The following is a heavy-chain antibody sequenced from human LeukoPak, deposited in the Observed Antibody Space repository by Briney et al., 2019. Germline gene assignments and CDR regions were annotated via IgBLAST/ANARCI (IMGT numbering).Heavy chain of an antibody. CDR2: INSDGSNT. D-gene: IGHD6-13*01. CDR3: ASFRSSSWYYFDY. CDR1: GFTFSSYW. V-gene: IGHV3-74*01. J-gene: IGHJ4*02. Sequence: GGSLRLSCAASGFTFSSYWMHWVRQAPGKGLVWVSRINSDGSNTNYADSVKGRFTISRGNAKNSLYLQMNSLRAEDTAVYYCASFRSSSWYYFDYWGQGTLVTVSS.